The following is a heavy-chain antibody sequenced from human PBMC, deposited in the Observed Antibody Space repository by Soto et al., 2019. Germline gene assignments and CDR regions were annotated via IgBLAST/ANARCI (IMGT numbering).Heavy chain of an antibody. CDR2: IDPKSGDT. J-gene: IGHJ5*02. D-gene: IGHD3-22*01. Sequence: ASVKVSCKASEYSFTGHYLHWVRQAPGQGLEWMGWIDPKSGDTSYAQKFQDRVTMTRDTSIGTAYMDLSRLRSDDTAVYYCARDYDKSGYDYFDPWGQGTLVTVSS. V-gene: IGHV1-2*02. CDR1: EYSFTGHY. CDR3: ARDYDKSGYDYFDP.